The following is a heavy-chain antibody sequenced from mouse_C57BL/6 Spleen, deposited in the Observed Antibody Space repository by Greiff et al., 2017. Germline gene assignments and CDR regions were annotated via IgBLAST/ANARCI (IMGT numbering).Heavy chain of an antibody. V-gene: IGHV3-6*01. CDR3: ARVGYYGSSDDY. J-gene: IGHJ2*01. CDR1: GYSITSGYY. D-gene: IGHD1-1*01. CDR2: ISYDGSN. Sequence: EVQLQQSGPGLVKPSQSLSLTCSVTGYSITSGYYWNWIRQFPGNKLEWMGYISYDGSNNYNPSLKNRISITRDTSKNQFFLKLNSVTTEDTATYYCARVGYYGSSDDYWGQGTTLTVSS.